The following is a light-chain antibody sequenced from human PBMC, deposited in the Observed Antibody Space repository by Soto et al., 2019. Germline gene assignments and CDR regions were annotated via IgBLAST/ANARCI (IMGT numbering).Light chain of an antibody. CDR1: SSDFGSYKF. Sequence: SVLTQPASVSWSPGQSVTISCTGTSSDFGSYKFVSWYQHHPGTVPKVIIYETSKRPSGVSDRFSGSKSGNTASLTISGLQAEDEADYYCFSFTSTNTHVFGSGTKVTVL. CDR3: FSFTSTNTHV. J-gene: IGLJ1*01. CDR2: ETS. V-gene: IGLV2-23*01.